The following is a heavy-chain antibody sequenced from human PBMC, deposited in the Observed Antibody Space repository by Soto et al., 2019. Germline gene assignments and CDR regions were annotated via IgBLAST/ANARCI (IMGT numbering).Heavy chain of an antibody. V-gene: IGHV3-30-3*01. J-gene: IGHJ4*02. Sequence: QVQLVESGGGVVQPGRSLRLSCGASGFTFSSYAMHWVRQAPSKGLEWVAVISYDGSNKYYADSVKGRFTISRDNSKNTLYLQMNSLRAEDTAVYYCARQGSSTSNYYFDYWGQGTLVTVSS. CDR2: ISYDGSNK. CDR1: GFTFSSYA. CDR3: ARQGSSTSNYYFDY. D-gene: IGHD6-13*01.